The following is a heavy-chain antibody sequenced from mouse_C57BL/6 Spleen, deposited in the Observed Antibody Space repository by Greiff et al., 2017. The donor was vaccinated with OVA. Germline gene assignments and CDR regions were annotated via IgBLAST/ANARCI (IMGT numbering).Heavy chain of an antibody. CDR2: IDPEDGET. CDR1: GFNIKDYY. J-gene: IGHJ3*01. Sequence: EVKVEESGAELVKPGASVKLSCTASGFNIKDYYMHWVKQRTEQGLEWIGRIDPEDGETKYAPKFQGKATITADTSSNTAYLQLSSLTSEDTAVYYCAKETAQATGFAYWGQGTLVTVSA. V-gene: IGHV14-2*01. D-gene: IGHD3-2*02. CDR3: AKETAQATGFAY.